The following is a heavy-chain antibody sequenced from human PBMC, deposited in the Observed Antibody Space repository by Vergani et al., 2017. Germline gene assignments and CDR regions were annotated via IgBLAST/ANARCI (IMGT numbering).Heavy chain of an antibody. V-gene: IGHV4-34*10. CDR1: GGSISTYY. J-gene: IGHJ4*02. D-gene: IGHD5-24*01. Sequence: QVQLQESGPGLVKPSETLSLTCTVLGGSISTYYWSWIRQPPGKGLEWIGEINHSGSTNYNPSLKSRVTISVDTSKNQFSLKLSSVTAADTAVYYCARSRMATIDYWGQGTLVTVSS. CDR2: INHSGST. CDR3: ARSRMATIDY.